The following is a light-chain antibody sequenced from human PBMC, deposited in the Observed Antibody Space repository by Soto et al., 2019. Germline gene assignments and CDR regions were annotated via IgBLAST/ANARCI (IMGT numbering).Light chain of an antibody. CDR3: QQYGDSLLT. V-gene: IGKV3-20*01. CDR1: QSISNSY. J-gene: IGKJ4*01. CDR2: HAS. Sequence: ENVLTQSPGTLSLSPGERATLSCRASQSISNSYLAWYQQKPGQTPSLLIYHASNRATGIPDRFSGSGSGIDFTLTISRLEPEDFAVYYCQQYGDSLLTFGGGTKVEIK.